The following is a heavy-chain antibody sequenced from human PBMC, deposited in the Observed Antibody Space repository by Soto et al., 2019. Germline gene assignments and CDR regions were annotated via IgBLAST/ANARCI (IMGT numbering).Heavy chain of an antibody. J-gene: IGHJ4*02. V-gene: IGHV3-48*01. D-gene: IGHD4-17*01. CDR3: AREVRMATVTTAYDY. CDR2: ISSSSSTI. CDR1: GFTFSSYS. Sequence: GGSLRLSCAASGFTFSSYSMNWVRQAPGKGLEWVSYISSSSSTIYYADSVKGRFTISRDNAKNSLYLQMNSLRAEDTAVYYCAREVRMATVTTAYDYWGQGTLVTVSS.